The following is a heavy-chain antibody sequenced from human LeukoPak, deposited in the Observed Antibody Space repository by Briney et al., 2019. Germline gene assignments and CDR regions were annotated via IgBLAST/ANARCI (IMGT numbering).Heavy chain of an antibody. D-gene: IGHD3-10*01. V-gene: IGHV3-30*18. Sequence: AGGSLRLSCAASGFTFSSYGMHWVRQAPGKGLEWVAVISYDGSNKYYADSVKGRFTISRDNSKNTLYLQMNSLRAEDTAVYYCAKDRYYYGSGSYYNGYYYGMDVWGQGTTVTVSS. CDR3: AKDRYYYGSGSYYNGYYYGMDV. CDR2: ISYDGSNK. J-gene: IGHJ6*02. CDR1: GFTFSSYG.